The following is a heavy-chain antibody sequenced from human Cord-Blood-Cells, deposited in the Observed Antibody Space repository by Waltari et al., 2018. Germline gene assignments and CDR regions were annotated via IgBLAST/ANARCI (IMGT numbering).Heavy chain of an antibody. CDR1: GDSVSSNSAA. CDR2: TYYRNKWYN. D-gene: IGHD6-13*01. CDR3: ARVAAAGYYYYYGMDV. Sequence: QVQLQQSGPGLVKPSQTLSLTCAISGDSVSSNSAAWNWIRQSPSGGLEWLGRTYYRNKWYNDYALSVKSRITINPDTSKNQVSLQLNSVTPEDTAVYYCARVAAAGYYYYYGMDVWGQGTTGTVSS. J-gene: IGHJ6*02. V-gene: IGHV6-1*01.